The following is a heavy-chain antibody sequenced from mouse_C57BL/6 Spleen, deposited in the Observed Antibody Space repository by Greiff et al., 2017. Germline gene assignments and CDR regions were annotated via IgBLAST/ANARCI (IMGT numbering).Heavy chain of an antibody. J-gene: IGHJ2*01. CDR3: TSDVLDY. V-gene: IGHV14-4*01. CDR2: IDPENGDT. Sequence: EVQLVESGAELVRPGASVKLSCTASGFNIKDDYMHWVKQRPEQGLEWIGWIDPENGDTEYASKFQGKATITADTSSNTAYLQLSSLTSEDTAVYYCTSDVLDYWGQGTTLTVSS. CDR1: GFNIKDDY.